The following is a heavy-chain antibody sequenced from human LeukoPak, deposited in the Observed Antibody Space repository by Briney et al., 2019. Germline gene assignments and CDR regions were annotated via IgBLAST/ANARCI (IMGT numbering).Heavy chain of an antibody. J-gene: IGHJ5*02. CDR2: IIGSGGST. D-gene: IGHD6-6*01. CDR1: GFTFSNYA. Sequence: GGSLRLSCAASGFTFSNYAMSWVRQAPGKGLEWVSTIIGSGGSTYYADSVKGRFTISRDNSKNTLYLQMNSLRAEDTAVYYCAKDKYSSSSGWFDPWGQGTLVTVSS. CDR3: AKDKYSSSSGWFDP. V-gene: IGHV3-23*01.